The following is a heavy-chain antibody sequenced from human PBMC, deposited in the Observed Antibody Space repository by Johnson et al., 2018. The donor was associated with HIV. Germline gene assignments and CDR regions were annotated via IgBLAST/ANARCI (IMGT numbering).Heavy chain of an antibody. J-gene: IGHJ3*02. CDR1: GFTFSSYG. Sequence: QMQLVESGGGVVQHGRSLRLSCAASGFTFSSYGMHWVRQAPGKGLEWVAVISYDGSNKYYADSVKGRFTISRDNSKNTLYLQMNSLRAEDTAVYYCANLEYNSTDAFDIWGQGTLVTFSS. CDR3: ANLEYNSTDAFDI. D-gene: IGHD6-6*01. V-gene: IGHV3-30*18. CDR2: ISYDGSNK.